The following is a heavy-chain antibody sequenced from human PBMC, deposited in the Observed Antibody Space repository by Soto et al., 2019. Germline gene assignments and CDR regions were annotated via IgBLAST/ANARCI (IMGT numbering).Heavy chain of an antibody. CDR1: GFSVSGNY. V-gene: IGHV3-53*01. CDR2: IYSGGST. CDR3: ARDCSSTSCYTPHYGMDV. J-gene: IGHJ6*02. D-gene: IGHD2-2*02. Sequence: GGSLRLSCAASGFSVSGNYMSWVRQAPGKGLEWVSVIYSGGSTYYADSVKGRFTISRDNSKNTLYLQMNRLRAEDTAVYYCARDCSSTSCYTPHYGMDVWGQGTTVTVSS.